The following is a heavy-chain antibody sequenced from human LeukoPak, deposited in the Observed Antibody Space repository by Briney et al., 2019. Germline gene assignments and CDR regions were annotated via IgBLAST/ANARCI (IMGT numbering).Heavy chain of an antibody. CDR1: GFIFRHYA. J-gene: IGHJ5*02. CDR3: ASDYYDSSGYSNIT. CDR2: ISGSGDST. Sequence: GGSLRLSCSASGFIFRHYAVNWVRQSPGKGLEWVSGISGSGDSTYYADSVKGRFTVSRDNSKNTLYLQMNSLTAADTAVYYCASDYYDSSGYSNITWGQGTLVTVSS. V-gene: IGHV3-23*01. D-gene: IGHD3-22*01.